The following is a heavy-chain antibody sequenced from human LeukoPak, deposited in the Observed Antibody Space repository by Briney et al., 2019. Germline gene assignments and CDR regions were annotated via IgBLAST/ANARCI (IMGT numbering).Heavy chain of an antibody. Sequence: PSETLSLTCTVSGGSISSSSYYWSWIRQPPGKGLEWIGYIYYSGSTNYNPSLKSRVTISLDTSKNQVSLKLRSVTAADTAVYYCAREEASDYDILQPGAFDIWGQGTMVTVSS. CDR1: GGSISSSSYY. D-gene: IGHD3-9*01. V-gene: IGHV4-61*01. CDR3: AREEASDYDILQPGAFDI. CDR2: IYYSGST. J-gene: IGHJ3*02.